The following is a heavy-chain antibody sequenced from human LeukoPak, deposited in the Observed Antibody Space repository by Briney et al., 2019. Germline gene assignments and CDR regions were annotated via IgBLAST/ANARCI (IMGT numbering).Heavy chain of an antibody. J-gene: IGHJ5*02. CDR3: ARATSGWFDP. CDR1: GYTFTSYA. V-gene: IGHV1-18*01. Sequence: ASVKVSCKASGYTFTSYAMHWVRQAPGQRLEWMGWISAYNGNTNYAQKLQGRVTMTTDTSTSTAYMELRSLRSDDTAVYYCARATSGWFDPWGQGTLVTVSS. CDR2: ISAYNGNT.